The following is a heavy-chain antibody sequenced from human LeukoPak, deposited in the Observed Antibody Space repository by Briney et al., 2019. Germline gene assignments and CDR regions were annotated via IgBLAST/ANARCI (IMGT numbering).Heavy chain of an antibody. J-gene: IGHJ4*02. CDR1: GDSISSSSYY. Sequence: SETLSLTCTVSGDSISSSSYYWGWIRQPPGKGLEWIGSIYYSGSTYYSPSLTSRVTISVDTSKNQFSLKLSSVTAADTAVYYCARRDGSGSCGYWGQGTLVTVSS. CDR2: IYYSGST. V-gene: IGHV4-39*01. D-gene: IGHD3-10*01. CDR3: ARRDGSGSCGY.